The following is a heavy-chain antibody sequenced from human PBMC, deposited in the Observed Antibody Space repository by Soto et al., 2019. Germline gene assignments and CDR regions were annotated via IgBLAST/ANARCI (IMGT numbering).Heavy chain of an antibody. V-gene: IGHV3-30-3*01. D-gene: IGHD5-12*01. CDR3: AREVRWLQSTLGYFQH. CDR1: GFTFSSHA. J-gene: IGHJ1*01. Sequence: GGSLRLSCAASGFTFSSHAMHWVRQAPGKGLEWVAVISYDGSNKYYTDSVKGRFTISRDNSKNTLYLQMNSLRAEDTAVYYCAREVRWLQSTLGYFQHWGQGTLVTVSS. CDR2: ISYDGSNK.